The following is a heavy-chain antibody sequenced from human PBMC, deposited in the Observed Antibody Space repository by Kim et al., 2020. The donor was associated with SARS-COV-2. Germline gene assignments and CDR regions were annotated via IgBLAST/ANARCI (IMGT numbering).Heavy chain of an antibody. CDR3: AKDYRKVRGVIYWYFDL. CDR1: GFTFDDYA. J-gene: IGHJ2*01. CDR2: ISWNSGSI. D-gene: IGHD3-10*01. V-gene: IGHV3-9*01. Sequence: GGSLRLSCAASGFTFDDYAMHWVRQAPGKGLEWVSGISWNSGSIGYADSVKGRFTISRDNAKNSLYLQMNSLRAEDTALYYCAKDYRKVRGVIYWYFDLWGRGTLVTVSS.